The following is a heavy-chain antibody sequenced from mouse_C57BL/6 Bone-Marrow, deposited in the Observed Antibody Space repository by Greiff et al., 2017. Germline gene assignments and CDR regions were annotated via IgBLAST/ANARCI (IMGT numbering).Heavy chain of an antibody. CDR3: SREGESYYDYVRGY. Sequence: VQLQQPGAELVKPGASVKLSCKASGYTFTSYWMQWVKQRPGQGLEWIGEIDPSDSSTNYTQKFKGKATLTVDTSSSTAYMQLSSLTSEDSAVYYDSREGESYYDYVRGYWGQGTTLTVSS. D-gene: IGHD2-4*01. CDR1: GYTFTSYW. J-gene: IGHJ2*01. CDR2: IDPSDSST. V-gene: IGHV1-50*01.